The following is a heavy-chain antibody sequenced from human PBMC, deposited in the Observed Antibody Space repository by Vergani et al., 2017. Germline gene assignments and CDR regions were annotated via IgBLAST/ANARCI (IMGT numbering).Heavy chain of an antibody. CDR3: AKDDQQLAWYFDL. CDR1: GFTFSSYG. D-gene: IGHD6-13*01. CDR2: ISYDGSNK. V-gene: IGHV3-30*18. J-gene: IGHJ2*01. Sequence: QVQLVESGGGVVQPGRSLRLSCAASGFTFSSYGMHWVRQAPGKGLEWVAVISYDGSNKYYADSVKGRFTISRDNSKNTLYLQMNSLRAEDTAVYYCAKDDQQLAWYFDLWGRGTLVTVSS.